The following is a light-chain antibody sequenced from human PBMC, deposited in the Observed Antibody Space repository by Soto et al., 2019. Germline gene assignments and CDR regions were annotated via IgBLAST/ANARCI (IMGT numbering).Light chain of an antibody. Sequence: QSVLTQPPSVSGAPGQRLTIACTGSSSNIGAGYAVHWHQHLPGRAPKLLVYGDNNRPSGVPDRFSGSESGTSAYLTITGIQAEDEAHYYCQSYDTRLSAVVFGGGTKLTVL. CDR1: SSNIGAGYA. J-gene: IGLJ2*01. CDR3: QSYDTRLSAVV. CDR2: GDN. V-gene: IGLV1-40*01.